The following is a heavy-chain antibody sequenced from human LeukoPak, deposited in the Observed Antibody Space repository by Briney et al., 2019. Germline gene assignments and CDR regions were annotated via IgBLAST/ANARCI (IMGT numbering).Heavy chain of an antibody. CDR2: ISGSGGSA. J-gene: IGHJ4*02. D-gene: IGHD1-26*01. CDR1: GFTFSTYA. Sequence: GGSLRLSCATSGFTFSTYAMSWVRQAPGKGLEWVSGISGSGGSAVYIDSVKGRFTISRDNSKNTLYLQMNSLRAEDTAVYYCARDRYSGSYPLDYWGQGTLVTVSS. CDR3: ARDRYSGSYPLDY. V-gene: IGHV3-23*01.